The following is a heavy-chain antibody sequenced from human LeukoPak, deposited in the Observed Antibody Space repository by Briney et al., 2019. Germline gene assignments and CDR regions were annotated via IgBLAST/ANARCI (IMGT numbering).Heavy chain of an antibody. CDR2: ISSSGNYI. V-gene: IGHV3-21*01. CDR1: GFTFSSYF. CDR3: ARGGAMIRGVSPLDY. D-gene: IGHD3-10*01. J-gene: IGHJ4*02. Sequence: GGSLRLSCAASGFTFSSYFMSWVRQAPGKGLEWVSSISSSGNYIYYADSLKGRFTISRDNAKNSLYLQMNSLRAEDTAVYYCARGGAMIRGVSPLDYWGQGTLVTVSS.